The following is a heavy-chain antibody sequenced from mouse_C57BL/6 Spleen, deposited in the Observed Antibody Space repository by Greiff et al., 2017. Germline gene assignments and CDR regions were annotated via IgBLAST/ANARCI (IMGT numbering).Heavy chain of an antibody. J-gene: IGHJ3*01. D-gene: IGHD2-2*01. CDR2: IRNKANGYTT. V-gene: IGHV7-3*01. CDR1: GFTFTDYY. Sequence: VQLKESGGGLVQPGGSLSLSCAASGFTFTDYYMSWVRQPPGKALEWLGFIRNKANGYTTEYSASVKGRFTISRDNSQSILYLQMNALRAEDSATYYCARYGYDPFAYWGQGTLVTVSA. CDR3: ARYGYDPFAY.